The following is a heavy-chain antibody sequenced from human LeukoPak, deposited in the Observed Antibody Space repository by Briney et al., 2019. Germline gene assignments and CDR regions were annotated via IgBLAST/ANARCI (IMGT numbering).Heavy chain of an antibody. Sequence: GGSLRLSCAASGFTFSSYAMSWVSQAPGKGLEGVSAISGSGVSTYYPDSVKGRFTISRDNSKNTLYLQMNSLRAEDTAVYFCAKDLSVMIRGVILWGQGTLVTVSS. J-gene: IGHJ1*01. CDR3: AKDLSVMIRGVIL. V-gene: IGHV3-23*01. CDR2: ISGSGVST. CDR1: GFTFSSYA. D-gene: IGHD3-10*01.